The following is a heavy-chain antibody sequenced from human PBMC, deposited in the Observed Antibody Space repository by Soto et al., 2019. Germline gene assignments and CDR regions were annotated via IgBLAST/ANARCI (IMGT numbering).Heavy chain of an antibody. J-gene: IGHJ4*02. V-gene: IGHV3-11*06. CDR2: SSNSGTFS. CDR3: ARSGDNYNRLDY. D-gene: IGHD1-1*01. Sequence: GGSLRLSCEGSGFTFSDYYISWIRQAPGKGLEWISYSSNSGTFSRYADSVKGRFSISRDNTKNLLYLQMNSLRAEDTAVYYCARSGDNYNRLDYWGQGTQVTVYS. CDR1: GFTFSDYY.